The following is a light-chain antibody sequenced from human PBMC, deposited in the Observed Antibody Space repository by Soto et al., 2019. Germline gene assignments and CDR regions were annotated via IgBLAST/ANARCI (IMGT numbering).Light chain of an antibody. Sequence: QSVLTQPPSASETPGQRVTISCSGSSSNIGSNTVNWYQQLPGTAPKLLIYSNNQRPSGVPDRFSGSKSGTSASLAISGLQSEDEADYYCAAWEDSLNGHVFGTGTKLTVL. V-gene: IGLV1-44*01. CDR2: SNN. J-gene: IGLJ1*01. CDR1: SSNIGSNT. CDR3: AAWEDSLNGHV.